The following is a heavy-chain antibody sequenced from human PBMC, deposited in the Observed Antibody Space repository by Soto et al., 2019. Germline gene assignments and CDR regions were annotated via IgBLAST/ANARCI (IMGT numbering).Heavy chain of an antibody. J-gene: IGHJ4*02. V-gene: IGHV3-64*01. CDR2: ISSNGGST. Sequence: GGSLRLSCAAPGFTFSNYAMHWVRQAPGKGLEYVSTISSNGGSTYYANSVKGRFTISRDNSKNTLYLQMGSLRAEDMAVYYCARGGAQFDYWGQGTLVTVSS. CDR1: GFTFSNYA. D-gene: IGHD1-26*01. CDR3: ARGGAQFDY.